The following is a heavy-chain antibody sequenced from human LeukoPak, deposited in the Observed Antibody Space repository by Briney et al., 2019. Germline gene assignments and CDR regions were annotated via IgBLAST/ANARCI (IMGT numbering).Heavy chain of an antibody. D-gene: IGHD3-10*01. J-gene: IGHJ3*02. V-gene: IGHV3-23*01. CDR3: VLLWFGAYIPGAFDI. Sequence: PGGSLRLSCAASGFSFNAFSGYAMTWVRQAPGTGLQWVSSISGRGSSTYYSDSVEGRFTISRDNYKTTLYLQMNSLRAEDTAVYYCVLLWFGAYIPGAFDIWGQGTMVTVSS. CDR1: GFSFNAFSGYA. CDR2: ISGRGSST.